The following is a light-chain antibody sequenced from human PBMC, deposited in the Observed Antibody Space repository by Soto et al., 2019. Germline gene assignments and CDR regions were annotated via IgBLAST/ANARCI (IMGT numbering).Light chain of an antibody. CDR2: EVS. V-gene: IGLV2-14*01. Sequence: QSVLTQPASVSGSPGQSITISCTGTSSDVGGYNYVSWYQQHPGKAPKLMIYEVSNRPSGVSNRFSGSKSGNTASLTISGLQAEDEADYYCSSYTSSSTNYVFGNGTRSQS. CDR1: SSDVGGYNY. CDR3: SSYTSSSTNYV. J-gene: IGLJ1*01.